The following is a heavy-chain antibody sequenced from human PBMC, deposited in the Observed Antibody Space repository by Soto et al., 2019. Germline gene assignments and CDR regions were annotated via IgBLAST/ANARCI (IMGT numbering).Heavy chain of an antibody. Sequence: GGSLRLSCAASGFTVSSNYMSWIRQAPGKGLEWVSYISSSSSYTNYADSVKGRFTISRDNAKNSLYLQMNSLRAEDTAVYYCARGRVAAESDGMDVWGQGTTVTVSS. J-gene: IGHJ6*02. CDR2: ISSSSSYT. V-gene: IGHV3-11*06. CDR3: ARGRVAAESDGMDV. CDR1: GFTVSSNY. D-gene: IGHD2-15*01.